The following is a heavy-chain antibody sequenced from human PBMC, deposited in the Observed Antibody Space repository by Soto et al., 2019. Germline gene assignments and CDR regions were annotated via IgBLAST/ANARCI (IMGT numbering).Heavy chain of an antibody. D-gene: IGHD6-19*01. V-gene: IGHV3-49*03. J-gene: IGHJ6*02. Sequence: PGGSLRLSCTASGFTFGDYAMSWFRQAPGKGLEWVGFIRSKAYGGTTEYAASVKGRFTISRDDSKSIAYLQMNSLKTEDTAVYYCTRYSSGWYYYGMDVWGQGTPVTVSS. CDR1: GFTFGDYA. CDR3: TRYSSGWYYYGMDV. CDR2: IRSKAYGGTT.